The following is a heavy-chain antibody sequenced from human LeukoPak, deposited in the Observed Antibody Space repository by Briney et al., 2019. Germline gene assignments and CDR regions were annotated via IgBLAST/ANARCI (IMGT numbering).Heavy chain of an antibody. CDR3: ARVLVGVTTGFDY. Sequence: ASVKVSCKASGYTFTSYYMHWVRQAPGQGLEWMGWISAYNGNTNYAQKLQGRVTMTTDTSTSTAYMELRSLRSDDTAVYYCARVLVGVTTGFDYWGQGTLVTVSS. CDR2: ISAYNGNT. V-gene: IGHV1-18*04. CDR1: GYTFTSYY. D-gene: IGHD1-26*01. J-gene: IGHJ4*02.